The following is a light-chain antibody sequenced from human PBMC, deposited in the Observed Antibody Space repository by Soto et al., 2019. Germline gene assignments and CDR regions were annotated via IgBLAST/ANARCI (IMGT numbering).Light chain of an antibody. V-gene: IGKV1-39*01. J-gene: IGKJ1*01. CDR3: QQSYSTPRT. CDR1: QSISSY. Sequence: DIQMTQSPSSLSASVGDRVTITCRASQSISSYLNWYQQKPGKSPKLLIYGASSLKSGVTSRFSGSGSGTDFTLTISSLQPEDFATYYCQQSYSTPRTFGQGTKVEIK. CDR2: GAS.